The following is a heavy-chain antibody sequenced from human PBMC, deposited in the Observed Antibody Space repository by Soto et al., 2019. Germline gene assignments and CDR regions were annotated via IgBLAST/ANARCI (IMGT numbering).Heavy chain of an antibody. CDR3: ARRPQPKQHYHFYMDV. V-gene: IGHV4-34*01. D-gene: IGHD1-1*01. J-gene: IGHJ6*03. CDR1: GGSFSGYY. Sequence: SETLSLTCAVYGGSFSGYYWSWIRQPPGKGLEWIGEINHSGSTNYNPSLKSRVTISVDTSKNQFSLKLSSVTAADTAVYYCARRPQPKQHYHFYMDVWGKGTTVTVSS. CDR2: INHSGST.